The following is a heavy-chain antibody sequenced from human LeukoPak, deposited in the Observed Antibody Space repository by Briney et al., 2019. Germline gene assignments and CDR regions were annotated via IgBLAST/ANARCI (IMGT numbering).Heavy chain of an antibody. V-gene: IGHV3-48*03. CDR1: GFTFSSYE. Sequence: GSLRLSCAASGFTFSSYEMNWVRQAPGKGLEWVSYISSSGSTIYYADSVKGRFTISRDNAKNSLYLQMNSLRAEDTAVYYCARGPRDYDFRSGYYGYYYYYMDVWGKGTTVTVSS. D-gene: IGHD3-3*01. J-gene: IGHJ6*03. CDR2: ISSSGSTI. CDR3: ARGPRDYDFRSGYYGYYYYYMDV.